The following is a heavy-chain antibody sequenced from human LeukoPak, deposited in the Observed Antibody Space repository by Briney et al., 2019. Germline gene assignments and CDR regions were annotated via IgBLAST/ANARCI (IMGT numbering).Heavy chain of an antibody. CDR3: ARIGRWLQLREGGFVDY. Sequence: ASVKVSCKASGYTFTGYYMHWVRQAPGQGLECMGRINPNSGGTNYAQKFQGRVTMTRDTSISTAYMELSRLRSDDTAVYYCARIGRWLQLREGGFVDYWGQGTLVTVSS. CDR2: INPNSGGT. CDR1: GYTFTGYY. V-gene: IGHV1-2*06. J-gene: IGHJ4*02. D-gene: IGHD5-24*01.